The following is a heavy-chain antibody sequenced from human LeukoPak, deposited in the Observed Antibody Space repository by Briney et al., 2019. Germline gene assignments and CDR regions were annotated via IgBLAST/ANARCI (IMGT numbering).Heavy chain of an antibody. J-gene: IGHJ4*02. D-gene: IGHD3-9*01. CDR3: AKDNFPTYYDILTGYQTFDY. CDR2: ISGSGGST. Sequence: PGGSLRLSCAVSGFTFSSYAMSWVRQAPGKGLEWVSAISGSGGSTYYADSVKGRFTISRDNSKNTLYLQMNSLRAEDTAVYYCAKDNFPTYYDILTGYQTFDYWAREPWSPSPQ. V-gene: IGHV3-23*01. CDR1: GFTFSSYA.